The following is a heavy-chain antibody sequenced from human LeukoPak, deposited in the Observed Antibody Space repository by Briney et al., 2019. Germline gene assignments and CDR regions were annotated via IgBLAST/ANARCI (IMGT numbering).Heavy chain of an antibody. V-gene: IGHV4-4*07. Sequence: SETLSLTCIVSGGSISSYYWSWIRQPAGKGLEWIGRIYTSGSTNYNPSLKSRVTMSVDTSKNQFSLKLSSVTTADTAVYYCARGPNRITMMIGDAFDIWGQGTMVTISS. D-gene: IGHD3-22*01. CDR1: GGSISSYY. J-gene: IGHJ3*02. CDR3: ARGPNRITMMIGDAFDI. CDR2: IYTSGST.